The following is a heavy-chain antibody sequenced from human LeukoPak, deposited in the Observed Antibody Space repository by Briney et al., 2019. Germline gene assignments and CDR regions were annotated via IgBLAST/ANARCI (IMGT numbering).Heavy chain of an antibody. D-gene: IGHD3-10*01. J-gene: IGHJ3*02. V-gene: IGHV3-30-3*01. CDR3: ARGRTMIRGVPDAFDI. CDR2: ISYDGSIK. CDR1: GFTFSSYA. Sequence: GGSLRLSCAASGFTFSSYAMHWVRQAPGKGLGWVAIISYDGSIKYAADSVKGRFPISRDNSKNTLYLQINRLSPEDTAIYYCARGRTMIRGVPDAFDIWGQGTMVTVSS.